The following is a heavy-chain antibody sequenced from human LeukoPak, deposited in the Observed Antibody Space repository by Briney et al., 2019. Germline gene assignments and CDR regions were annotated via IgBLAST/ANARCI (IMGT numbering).Heavy chain of an antibody. J-gene: IGHJ4*02. CDR3: ARDRWSYDPQGGFDC. D-gene: IGHD3-22*01. CDR1: GFTFSIYW. CDR2: IKQDGSER. V-gene: IGHV3-7*03. Sequence: SGGSLRLSCAASGFTFSIYWMSWVRQAPGKGLEWVANIKQDGSERYYVDSVKGRFTLSRDNAKNSLYLQMNSLRAEGTAVYYCARDRWSYDPQGGFDCWGQGTLVTVSS.